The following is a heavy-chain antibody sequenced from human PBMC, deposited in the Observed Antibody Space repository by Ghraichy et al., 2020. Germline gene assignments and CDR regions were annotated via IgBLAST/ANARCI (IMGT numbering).Heavy chain of an antibody. CDR1: GFTFSSYA. CDR3: AKWGGVAVDTAMELAQEYYYDSSGFIPTLPPALYFQH. D-gene: IGHD3-22*01. V-gene: IGHV3-23*01. CDR2: ISGSGGST. Sequence: GGSLRLSCAASGFTFSSYAMSWVRQAPGKGLEWVSAISGSGGSTYYADSVKGRFTISRDNSKNTLYLQMNSLRAEDTAVYYCAKWGGVAVDTAMELAQEYYYDSSGFIPTLPPALYFQHWGQGTLVTVSS. J-gene: IGHJ1*01.